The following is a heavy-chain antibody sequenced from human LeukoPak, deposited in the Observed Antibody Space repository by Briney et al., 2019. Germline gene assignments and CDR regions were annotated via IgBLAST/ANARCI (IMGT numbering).Heavy chain of an antibody. CDR1: GGSFSGYY. CDR3: VANGWCALDI. D-gene: IGHD6-19*01. CDR2: IYHSGST. Sequence: SETLSLTCAVYGGSFSGYYWSWIRQPPGKGLEWIGEIYHSGSTNYKPSLRSRVTISVDKSENQFSLNLSSVTAADTAVYYCVANGWCALDIWGQGTMVTVSS. J-gene: IGHJ3*02. V-gene: IGHV4-34*01.